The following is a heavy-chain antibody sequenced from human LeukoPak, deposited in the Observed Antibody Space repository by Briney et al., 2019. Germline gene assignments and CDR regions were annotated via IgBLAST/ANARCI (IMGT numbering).Heavy chain of an antibody. Sequence: ASVKGSCKASGYTFTGYYMHWVRQAPGQGLEWMGWINPNSGGTNYAQKFQGRVTMTRDTSISTAYMELSRLTSDDTAVYYCAKDAIVRDYSNSDYWGQGTLVTVSS. CDR3: AKDAIVRDYSNSDY. CDR2: INPNSGGT. D-gene: IGHD4-11*01. CDR1: GYTFTGYY. J-gene: IGHJ4*02. V-gene: IGHV1-2*02.